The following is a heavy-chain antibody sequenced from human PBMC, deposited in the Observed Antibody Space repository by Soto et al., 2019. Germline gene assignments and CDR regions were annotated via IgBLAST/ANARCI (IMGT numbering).Heavy chain of an antibody. J-gene: IGHJ4*02. V-gene: IGHV3-48*02. Sequence: GGSLRLSCAASGFTFSSYSMNWVRQAPGKGLEWVSYISSSSSTIYYADSVKGRFTISRDNAKNSLYLQMNSLRDEDTAVYYCARDEYYDFWSGYPSPNYFDYWGQGTQVTVSS. CDR2: ISSSSSTI. D-gene: IGHD3-3*01. CDR1: GFTFSSYS. CDR3: ARDEYYDFWSGYPSPNYFDY.